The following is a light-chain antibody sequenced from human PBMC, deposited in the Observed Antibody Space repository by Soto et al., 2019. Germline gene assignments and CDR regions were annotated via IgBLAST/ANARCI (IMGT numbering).Light chain of an antibody. CDR3: QQYNHWPPWT. CDR2: EAS. V-gene: IGKV3D-15*01. J-gene: IGKJ1*01. Sequence: EVVMTQSPATVPVSLGGRVTLSCRASQSVGSNLAWYQQKPCQPPRLLIYEASNRDTGVPTRFSGSGSGTAFTLTITSLQSEDFAVYYCQQYNHWPPWTFGQGTKVEVK. CDR1: QSVGSN.